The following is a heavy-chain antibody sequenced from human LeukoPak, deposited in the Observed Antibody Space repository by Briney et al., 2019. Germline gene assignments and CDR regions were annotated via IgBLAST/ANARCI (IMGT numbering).Heavy chain of an antibody. D-gene: IGHD4-17*01. CDR1: GGSISSYY. CDR3: ARDPPSGDYPNPPI. CDR2: IYYSGST. V-gene: IGHV4-59*01. J-gene: IGHJ3*02. Sequence: SETLSLTCTVSGGSISSYYWSWIRQPPGKGLEWIGYIYYSGSTNYNPSLKSRVTISVDTSKNQFSLKLSSVTAADTAVYYCARDPPSGDYPNPPIRGQGTMVTVSS.